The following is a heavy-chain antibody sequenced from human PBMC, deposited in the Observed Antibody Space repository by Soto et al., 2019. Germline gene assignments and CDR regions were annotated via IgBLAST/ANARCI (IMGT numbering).Heavy chain of an antibody. D-gene: IGHD1-26*01. Sequence: VESLTIYCNVSGYSFTRYWIVWVLQMPGKGLEWMGIIYPGDSDTRYSPSFQGQVTISADKSISTAYLQWSSLKASDTAMYYCAREWELIPWFDPWGQGTLVTVSS. V-gene: IGHV5-51*01. CDR1: GYSFTRYW. CDR3: AREWELIPWFDP. CDR2: IYPGDSDT. J-gene: IGHJ5*02.